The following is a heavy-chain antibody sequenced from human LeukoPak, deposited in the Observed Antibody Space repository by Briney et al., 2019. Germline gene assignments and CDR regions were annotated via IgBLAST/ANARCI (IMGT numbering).Heavy chain of an antibody. J-gene: IGHJ1*01. V-gene: IGHV1-2*02. Sequence: ASVKVSCKASGYTFTGYYMHWVRQAPGQGLEWMGWINPNSGGTNYAQKFQGRVTMTRDTSISTAYMELSRLRSDDTAVYYCARETRSGYSSSRYFQHWSQGTLVTVSS. CDR1: GYTFTGYY. CDR3: ARETRSGYSSSRYFQH. D-gene: IGHD6-19*01. CDR2: INPNSGGT.